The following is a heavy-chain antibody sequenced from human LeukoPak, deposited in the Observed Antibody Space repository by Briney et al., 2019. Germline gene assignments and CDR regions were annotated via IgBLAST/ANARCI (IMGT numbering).Heavy chain of an antibody. CDR3: ARASSYDILTGYPYYYYCMDV. J-gene: IGHJ6*02. D-gene: IGHD3-9*01. CDR1: GFTFSSYS. V-gene: IGHV3-21*01. CDR2: ISSSSSYI. Sequence: GGSLRLSCAPSGFTFSSYSMNWVRQAPGKGVEWVSSISSSSSYIYYADSVKGRFTLSRDNAKNSLYLQMNSLRAEDTAVYYCARASSYDILTGYPYYYYCMDVWGQGTSVTVSS.